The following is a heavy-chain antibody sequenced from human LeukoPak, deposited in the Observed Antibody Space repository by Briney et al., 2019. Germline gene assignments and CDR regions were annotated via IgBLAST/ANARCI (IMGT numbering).Heavy chain of an antibody. CDR1: GYTFTGYY. V-gene: IGHV1-2*06. CDR3: ARARITYYYDSSGYYSLFH. Sequence: GASVKVSCKASGYTFTGYYMHWVRQAPGQGLEWMGRINPNSGGTNYAQKFQGRVTMTRDTSISTAYVELSRLRSDDTAVYYCARARITYYYDSSGYYSLFHWGQGTLVTVSS. D-gene: IGHD3-22*01. J-gene: IGHJ4*02. CDR2: INPNSGGT.